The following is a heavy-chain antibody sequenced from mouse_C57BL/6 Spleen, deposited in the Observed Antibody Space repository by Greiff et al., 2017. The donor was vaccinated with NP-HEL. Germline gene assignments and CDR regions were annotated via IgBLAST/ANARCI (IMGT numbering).Heavy chain of an antibody. CDR2: LDPETGGT. Sequence: QVQLQQSGAELVRPGASVTLSCKASGYTFTDYEMHWVKQTPVHGLEWIGALDPETGGTAYNQKFKGKAILTADKSSSTAYMELRSLTSEDSAVYYCTRLNYDYDGWFAYWGQGTLVTVSA. J-gene: IGHJ3*01. V-gene: IGHV1-15*01. CDR3: TRLNYDYDGWFAY. CDR1: GYTFTDYE. D-gene: IGHD2-4*01.